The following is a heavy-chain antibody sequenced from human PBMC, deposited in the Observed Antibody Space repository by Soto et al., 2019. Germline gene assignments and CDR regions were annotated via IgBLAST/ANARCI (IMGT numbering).Heavy chain of an antibody. V-gene: IGHV4-31*03. D-gene: IGHD3-16*01. Sequence: PSETLSLTCTVSGGSISSGGYYWSWIRQHPGKGLEWIGYTYYSGSTYYNPSLKSRVTISVDTSKNQFSLKLSSVTAADTAVYYCARSGGGLNDAFDIWGQGTMVTVSS. J-gene: IGHJ3*02. CDR3: ARSGGGLNDAFDI. CDR2: TYYSGST. CDR1: GGSISSGGYY.